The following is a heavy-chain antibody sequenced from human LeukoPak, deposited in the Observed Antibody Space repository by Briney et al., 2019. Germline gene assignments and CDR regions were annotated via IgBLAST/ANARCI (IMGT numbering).Heavy chain of an antibody. CDR2: INQSGRT. CDR3: ARLKVLDITWWPADY. V-gene: IGHV4-4*02. J-gene: IGHJ4*02. Sequence: SETLSLTCAVSGVSITSSPWWSWVRQPPGKGLEWIGEINQSGRTNYSPFLESRVTMSIDKSRNQFSLSLASVTAADTAVYYCARLKVLDITWWPADYWGPGTLVTVSS. D-gene: IGHD2-15*01. CDR1: GVSITSSPW.